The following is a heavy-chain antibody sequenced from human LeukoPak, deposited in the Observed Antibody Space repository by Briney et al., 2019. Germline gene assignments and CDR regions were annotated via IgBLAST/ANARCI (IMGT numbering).Heavy chain of an antibody. CDR3: ARGTTAMVGSYYYYYMDV. D-gene: IGHD5-18*01. J-gene: IGHJ6*03. CDR1: GYTFTSYD. V-gene: IGHV1-8*01. CDR2: MNPNSGNT. Sequence: GASVKVSCKASGYTFTSYDINWVRQATGQGLEWMGWMNPNSGNTGYAQKFQGRVTMTRYTSISTAYMELSSLRSEDTAVYYCARGTTAMVGSYYYYYMDVWGKGTTVTISS.